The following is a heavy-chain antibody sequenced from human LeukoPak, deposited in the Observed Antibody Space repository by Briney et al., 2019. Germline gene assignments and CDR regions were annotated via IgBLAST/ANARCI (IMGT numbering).Heavy chain of an antibody. CDR2: INGDGSST. CDR3: ASGFLPYY. J-gene: IGHJ4*02. Sequence: GGSLRLSCAASGFTFSTFGMNWVRQAPGRGLVWVSRINGDGSSTSYADSVKGRFTLSRDNAKNTLYLQMNSLRAEDTAVYYCASGFLPYYWGQGTLVTVSS. V-gene: IGHV3-74*01. CDR1: GFTFSTFG. D-gene: IGHD2/OR15-2a*01.